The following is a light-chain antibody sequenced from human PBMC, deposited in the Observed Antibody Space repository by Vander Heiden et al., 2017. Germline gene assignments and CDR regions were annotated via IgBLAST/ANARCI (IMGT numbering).Light chain of an antibody. J-gene: IGKJ1*01. V-gene: IGKV2-28*01. Sequence: DIVMTLSPLSLPVTPGEPASISCRSSQSLLHSNGYNYLDWYLQKPGQSPQLLIYLGSNRASGVPDRFSGSGSGTDFTLKISRVEAEDVGVYYCMQALQTPTFGQGTKVXIK. CDR3: MQALQTPT. CDR2: LGS. CDR1: QSLLHSNGYNY.